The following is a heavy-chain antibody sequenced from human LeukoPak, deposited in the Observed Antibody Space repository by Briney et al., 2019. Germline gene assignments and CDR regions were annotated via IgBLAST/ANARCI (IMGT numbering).Heavy chain of an antibody. J-gene: IGHJ3*02. V-gene: IGHV4-61*02. CDR3: ARLVFGQYQLLIHAFDI. CDR1: GGSISSGSYY. Sequence: SETLSLTCTVSGGSISSGSYYWSWIRQPAGKGLEWIGRIYTSGSTNYNPSLKSRVTISVDTSKNQFSLKLSSVTAADTAVYYCARLVFGQYQLLIHAFDIWGQGTMVTVSS. CDR2: IYTSGST. D-gene: IGHD2-2*01.